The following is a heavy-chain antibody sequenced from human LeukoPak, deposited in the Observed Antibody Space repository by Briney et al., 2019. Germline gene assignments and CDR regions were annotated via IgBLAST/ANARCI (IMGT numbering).Heavy chain of an antibody. Sequence: SETLSLTCTVSGGSISSSSYYWGWIRQPPGKGLEWIGSIYYSGSTYYNPSLKSRVTISVDTSKNQFSLKLSSVTAADTAVYYCARHRPDPQLWFGEFTIDYWGRGTLVTVSS. V-gene: IGHV4-39*01. CDR2: IYYSGST. CDR1: GGSISSSSYY. J-gene: IGHJ4*02. CDR3: ARHRPDPQLWFGEFTIDY. D-gene: IGHD3-10*01.